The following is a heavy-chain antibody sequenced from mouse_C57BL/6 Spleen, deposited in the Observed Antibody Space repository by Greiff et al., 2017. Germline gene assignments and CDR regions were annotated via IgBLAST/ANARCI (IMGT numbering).Heavy chain of an antibody. J-gene: IGHJ4*01. CDR3: ARRYDYGYYAMDY. V-gene: IGHV1-64*01. CDR1: GYTFTSYW. Sequence: QVQLQPPGAELVKPGASVKLSCKASGYTFTSYWMHWVKQRPGQGLEWIGMIHPNSGSTNYNEKFKSKATLTVDKSSSTAYMQLSSLTSEDSAVYYCARRYDYGYYAMDYWGQGTSVTVSS. CDR2: IHPNSGST. D-gene: IGHD2-4*01.